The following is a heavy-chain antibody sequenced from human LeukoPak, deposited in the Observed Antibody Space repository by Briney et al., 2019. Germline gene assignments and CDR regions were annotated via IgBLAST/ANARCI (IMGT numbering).Heavy chain of an antibody. V-gene: IGHV4-39*01. CDR3: ARHGLRYFDWLLGNVDY. D-gene: IGHD3-9*01. J-gene: IGHJ4*02. Sequence: SETLSLTCTVSGGSISSSSYYWGWIRQPPGKGLEWLGSIYYSGSTYYNPSLKSRVTISVGTSKNQFSLKLSSVTAADTAVYYCARHGLRYFDWLLGNVDYWGQGTLVTVSS. CDR2: IYYSGST. CDR1: GGSISSSSYY.